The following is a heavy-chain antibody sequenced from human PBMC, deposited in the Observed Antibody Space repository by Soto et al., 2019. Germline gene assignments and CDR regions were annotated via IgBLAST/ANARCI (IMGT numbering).Heavy chain of an antibody. CDR3: AKDLAGATRGRFDY. J-gene: IGHJ4*02. CDR2: ISGSGTTT. CDR1: GFTFSSYG. Sequence: EVQLLESGGGLVQPGGSLRLSCAASGFTFSSYGMSWVRQAPGKGPEWVSGISGSGTTTYYADFVKGHFTISRDNSKNTLYLQMNSLRAADTAVYYCAKDLAGATRGRFDYWGQGALVTVSS. D-gene: IGHD1-26*01. V-gene: IGHV3-23*01.